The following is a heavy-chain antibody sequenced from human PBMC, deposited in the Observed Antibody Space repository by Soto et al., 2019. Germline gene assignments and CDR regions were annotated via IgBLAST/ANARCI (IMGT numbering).Heavy chain of an antibody. Sequence: SETLSLTCAVYGGSFSGYYWSWIRQPPGKGLEWIGEINHSGSTNYNPSLKSRVTISVDTSKNQFSLKLSSVTAADTAVYYCAISSSWYKRGYDYWGQGTLVTVSS. CDR1: GGSFSGYY. CDR3: AISSSWYKRGYDY. D-gene: IGHD6-13*01. J-gene: IGHJ4*02. CDR2: INHSGST. V-gene: IGHV4-34*01.